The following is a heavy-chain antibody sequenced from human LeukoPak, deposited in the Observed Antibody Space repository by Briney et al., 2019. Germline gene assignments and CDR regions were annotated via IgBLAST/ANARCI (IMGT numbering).Heavy chain of an antibody. V-gene: IGHV1-8*01. CDR1: GYTFTSYD. Sequence: ASVKVSCKASGYTFTSYDINWVRQATGQGLEWMGWMNPNSGNTGYAQKFQGRVTMTRNTSISTTYMELSSLRSEDTDVYYCATPAVNGGNSGFDYWGQGTLVTVSS. CDR2: MNPNSGNT. CDR3: ATPAVNGGNSGFDY. D-gene: IGHD4-23*01. J-gene: IGHJ4*02.